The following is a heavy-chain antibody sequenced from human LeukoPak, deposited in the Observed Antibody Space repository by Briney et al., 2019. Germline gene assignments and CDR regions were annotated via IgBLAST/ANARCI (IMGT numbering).Heavy chain of an antibody. Sequence: PGGSLRLSCAAPGFTVSSNYMSWVRQAPGKGLEWVSVIYSGGSTYYADSVKGRFTISRDNSKNTLYLQMNSLRAEDTAVYYCARDWSNTYYFDYWGQGTLVTVSS. CDR3: ARDWSNTYYFDY. J-gene: IGHJ4*02. V-gene: IGHV3-66*01. CDR1: GFTVSSNY. CDR2: IYSGGST.